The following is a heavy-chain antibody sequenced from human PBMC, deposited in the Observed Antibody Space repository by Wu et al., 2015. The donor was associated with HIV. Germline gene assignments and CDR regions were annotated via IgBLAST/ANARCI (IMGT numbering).Heavy chain of an antibody. CDR1: GYTLTELS. CDR2: FDPEDGET. CDR3: ATGLVGATRLYYYYYMDV. J-gene: IGHJ6*03. D-gene: IGHD1-26*01. Sequence: QVQLVQSGAEVKKPGASVKVSCKVSGYTLTELSMHWVRQAPGKGLEWMGGFDPEDGETIYAQKFQGRVTMTEDTSTDTAYMELSSLRSEDTAVYYCATGLVGATRLYYYYYMDVWGKGTTVTVSS. V-gene: IGHV1-24*01.